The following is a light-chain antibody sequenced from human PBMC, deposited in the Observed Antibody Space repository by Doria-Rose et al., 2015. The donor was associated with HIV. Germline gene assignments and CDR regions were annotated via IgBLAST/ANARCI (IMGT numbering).Light chain of an antibody. J-gene: IGKJ4*01. Sequence: TLSCRASRGLGTKYFAWYQQKPGQAPRLLIYATSTRATGTPDRFSGSGSGTEFTLTVSSLEPEDFAVYFCQQYGRSPITFGGGSRLEIK. CDR3: QQYGRSPIT. V-gene: IGKV3-20*01. CDR2: ATS. CDR1: RGLGTKY.